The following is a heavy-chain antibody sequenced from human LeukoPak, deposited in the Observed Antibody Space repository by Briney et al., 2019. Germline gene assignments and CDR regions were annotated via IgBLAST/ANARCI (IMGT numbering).Heavy chain of an antibody. V-gene: IGHV1-2*02. J-gene: IGHJ4*02. CDR2: INPNSGGT. Sequence: ASVKVSCKASGYTFTSYGISWVRQAPGQGLEWMGWINPNSGGTNYAQKFQGRVTMTRDTSISTAYMELSRLRSDDTAVYYCAREDGYMAKVLDYWGQGTLVTVSS. CDR1: GYTFTSYG. CDR3: AREDGYMAKVLDY. D-gene: IGHD5-24*01.